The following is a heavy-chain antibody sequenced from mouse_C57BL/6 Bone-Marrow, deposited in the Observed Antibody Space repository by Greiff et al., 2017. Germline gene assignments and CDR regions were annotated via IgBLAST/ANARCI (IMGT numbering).Heavy chain of an antibody. J-gene: IGHJ4*01. CDR1: GFTFSDYY. D-gene: IGHD1-1*01. V-gene: IGHV5-12*01. CDR2: ISNGGGST. CDR3: ARRGGYYYDSSRWAMDY. Sequence: EVKLVESGGGLVQPGGSLKLSCAASGFTFSDYYMYWVRQTPEKRLEWVAYISNGGGSTYYPDTVKGRFTISRDNAKNTLYLQVSRLKSEDTAMYYCARRGGYYYDSSRWAMDYWGQGTSVTVSS.